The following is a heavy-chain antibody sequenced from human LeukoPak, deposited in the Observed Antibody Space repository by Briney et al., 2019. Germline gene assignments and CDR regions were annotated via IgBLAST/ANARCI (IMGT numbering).Heavy chain of an antibody. CDR2: IYYSGST. Sequence: SETLSLTCTVSGGSISSYYWSWIRQPPGKGLEWIGYIYYSGSTNYNPSLKSRVTISVDTSKNQFSLKLSSVTAADTAVYYCARDPLHAAPGDYWGQGTLVTVSS. D-gene: IGHD6-25*01. J-gene: IGHJ4*02. V-gene: IGHV4-59*01. CDR3: ARDPLHAAPGDY. CDR1: GGSISSYY.